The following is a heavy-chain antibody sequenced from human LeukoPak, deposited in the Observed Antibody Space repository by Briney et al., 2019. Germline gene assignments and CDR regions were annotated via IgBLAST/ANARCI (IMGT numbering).Heavy chain of an antibody. CDR1: GFTFSSYS. V-gene: IGHV3-21*01. CDR3: ARDSPWGVRERGFDY. J-gene: IGHJ4*02. Sequence: KSGGSLRLSCAASGFTFSSYSMNWVRQAPGKGLEWVSSISSSSYIYYADSVKGRFTISRDNAKNSLYLQMNSLRAEDTAVYYCARDSPWGVRERGFDYWGQGTLVTVSS. D-gene: IGHD1-26*01. CDR2: ISSSSYI.